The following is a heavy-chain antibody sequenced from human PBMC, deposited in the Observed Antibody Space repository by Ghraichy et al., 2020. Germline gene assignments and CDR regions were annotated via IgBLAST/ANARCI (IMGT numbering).Heavy chain of an antibody. CDR3: TTLFYYNPRVHQKHEY. D-gene: IGHD3-10*01. V-gene: IGHV3-15*07. Sequence: GGSLRLSCAASGFTFSRAWMNWVRQAPGKGPEWIGRIKSKAEGETKDYAAPVKGRFTMSRDDSENILYLQMNSLTTEDTAFYYCTTLFYYNPRVHQKHEYWGQGTLLTVSS. CDR2: IKSKAEGETK. J-gene: IGHJ4*02. CDR1: GFTFSRAW.